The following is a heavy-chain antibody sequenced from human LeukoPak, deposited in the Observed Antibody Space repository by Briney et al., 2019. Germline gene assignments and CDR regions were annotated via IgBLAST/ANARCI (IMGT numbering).Heavy chain of an antibody. V-gene: IGHV4-59*01. CDR3: ASHGGNLPGYFAL. CDR2: IYYSGST. CDR1: GGSISSYY. D-gene: IGHD4-23*01. J-gene: IGHJ2*01. Sequence: PSETLSLTCTVSGGSISSYYWSWIRQPPGKGLEWIGYIYYSGSTNYNPSLKSRVTISVDTSKNQFSLKLSSVTAADTAVYYCASHGGNLPGYFALWGRGTLVTVSS.